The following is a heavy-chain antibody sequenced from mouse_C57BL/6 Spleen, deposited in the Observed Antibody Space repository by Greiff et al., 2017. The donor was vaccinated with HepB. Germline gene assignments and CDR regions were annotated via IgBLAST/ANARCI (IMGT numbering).Heavy chain of an antibody. D-gene: IGHD1-1*01. V-gene: IGHV1-22*01. CDR3: ASITTVVADY. Sequence: EVQLQQSGPELVKPGASVKMSCKASGYTFTDYNMHWVKQSHGKSLEWIGYINPNNGGTSYNQKFKGKATLTVNKSSSTAYMELRSLTSEDSAVYYCASITTVVADYWGQGTTLTASS. CDR1: GYTFTDYN. CDR2: INPNNGGT. J-gene: IGHJ2*01.